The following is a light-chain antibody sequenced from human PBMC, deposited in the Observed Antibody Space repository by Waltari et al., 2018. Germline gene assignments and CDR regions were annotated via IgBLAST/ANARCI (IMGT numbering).Light chain of an antibody. V-gene: IGLV2-14*03. CDR2: DVT. J-gene: IGLJ3*02. Sequence: SALTQPASVSESPGQSITISCTGTTSDVGGYNYVSWYQQHPGKAPKLMIYDVTNQPSGVSNRFSGSKSGNTASLTISGLQAEDEADYYCSSFTSSSTWVFGGGTKLTVL. CDR1: TSDVGGYNY. CDR3: SSFTSSSTWV.